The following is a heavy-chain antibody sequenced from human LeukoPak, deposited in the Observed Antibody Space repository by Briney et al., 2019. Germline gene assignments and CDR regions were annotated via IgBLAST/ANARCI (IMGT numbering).Heavy chain of an antibody. Sequence: GGSLRLSCAASGFTFSSYSMNWVRQAPGKGLEWVSSISTGSNYTYYADSVKGRFTISRDNAKNSLYLQMNSLRAEDTAVYYCARDRRDGYNYDYWGQGTLVTVSS. CDR2: ISTGSNYT. V-gene: IGHV3-21*01. CDR3: ARDRRDGYNYDY. J-gene: IGHJ4*02. CDR1: GFTFSSYS. D-gene: IGHD5-24*01.